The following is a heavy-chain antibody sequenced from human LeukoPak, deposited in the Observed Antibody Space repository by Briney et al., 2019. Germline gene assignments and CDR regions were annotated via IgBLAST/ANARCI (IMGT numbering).Heavy chain of an antibody. D-gene: IGHD3-22*01. Sequence: PSQTLSLTCAVSGGSISSGGYSWSWIRQPPGKGREWIGYIYHSGSTYYNPSLKSRVTISVDRSKNQFSLKLSSVATADTAVYYCARARYYDSSGYYSPDGFDIWGQGTMVTVSS. CDR1: GGSISSGGYS. CDR2: IYHSGST. V-gene: IGHV4-30-2*01. CDR3: ARARYYDSSGYYSPDGFDI. J-gene: IGHJ3*02.